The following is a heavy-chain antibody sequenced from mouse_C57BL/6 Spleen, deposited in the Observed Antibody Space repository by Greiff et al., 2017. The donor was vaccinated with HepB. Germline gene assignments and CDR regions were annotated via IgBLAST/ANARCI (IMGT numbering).Heavy chain of an antibody. CDR2: IDPENGDT. Sequence: EVKLMESGAELVRPGASVKLSCTASGFNIKDDYMHWVKQRPEQGLEWIGWIDPENGDTEYASKFQGKATITADTSSNTAYLQLSSLTSEDTAVYYCTVYYGYDVAFAYWGQGTLVTVSA. CDR3: TVYYGYDVAFAY. D-gene: IGHD2-2*01. CDR1: GFNIKDDY. J-gene: IGHJ3*01. V-gene: IGHV14-4*01.